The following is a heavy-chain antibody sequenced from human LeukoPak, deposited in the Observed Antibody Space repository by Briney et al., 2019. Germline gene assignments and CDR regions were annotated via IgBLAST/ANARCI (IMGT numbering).Heavy chain of an antibody. CDR3: ARASSSSWNY. V-gene: IGHV7-4-1*02. D-gene: IGHD2-2*01. J-gene: IGHJ4*02. Sequence: MGWINTNTGNPTYAQGFTGRFVFSLDTSVSTAYLQISSLKAEDTAVYYCARASSSSWNYWGQGTLVTVSS. CDR2: INTNTGNP.